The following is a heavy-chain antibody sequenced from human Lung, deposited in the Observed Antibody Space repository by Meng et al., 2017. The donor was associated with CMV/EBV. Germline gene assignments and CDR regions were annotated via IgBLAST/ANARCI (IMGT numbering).Heavy chain of an antibody. CDR3: AKVRGYCSSTSCSPLHY. Sequence: GESLKISCAASGFTFSSYAMSWVRQAPGKGLEWVSVIYSGGSSTYYADSVKGRFTISRDNSKNTLYLQMNSLRAEDTAVYYCAKVRGYCSSTSCSPLHYWGHGTLVTFSS. J-gene: IGHJ4*01. CDR2: IYSGGSST. D-gene: IGHD2-2*01. CDR1: GFTFSSYA. V-gene: IGHV3-23*03.